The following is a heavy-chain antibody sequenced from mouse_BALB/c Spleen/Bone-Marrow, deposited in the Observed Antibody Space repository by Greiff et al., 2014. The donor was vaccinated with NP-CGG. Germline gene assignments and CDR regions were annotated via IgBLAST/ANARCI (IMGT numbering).Heavy chain of an antibody. V-gene: IGHV1S22*01. CDR1: GYTFTSYW. Sequence: GSELVGPGASVKLSCKASGYTFTSYWMHWVKQRPGQGLEWLGNIYPGTGSINYDEKFKSKATLTVDTSSSTAYMQLSSLTSEDSAVYYCTRSGYVMDYWGQGTSVTASS. D-gene: IGHD3-1*01. J-gene: IGHJ4*01. CDR2: IYPGTGSI. CDR3: TRSGYVMDY.